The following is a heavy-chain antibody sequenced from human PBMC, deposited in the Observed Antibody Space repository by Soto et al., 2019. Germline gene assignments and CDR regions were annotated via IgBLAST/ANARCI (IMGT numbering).Heavy chain of an antibody. CDR1: GGSISSGGYY. Sequence: QVQLQESGPGLVKPSQTLSLTCTVSGGSISSGGYYWSWIRQHPGKGLEWIGYIYYSGGTYYNPSLKSRVTISVDTSKNQFSLKLSSVTAADTAVYYCARANKGIAAAESWFDPWGQGTLVTVSS. CDR2: IYYSGGT. J-gene: IGHJ5*02. V-gene: IGHV4-31*03. CDR3: ARANKGIAAAESWFDP. D-gene: IGHD6-13*01.